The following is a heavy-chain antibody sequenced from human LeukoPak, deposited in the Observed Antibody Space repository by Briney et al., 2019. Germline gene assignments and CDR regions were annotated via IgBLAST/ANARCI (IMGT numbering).Heavy chain of an antibody. Sequence: GGSLRLSCAAPGFTFTSYSMNRVRQVPGKGLEWIAHIGIDSGNTKYADSVRGRFTISADKTKNSLYLQMNSLRVDDTAVYYSARDHNYAFDNWGQGTLVSVAS. D-gene: IGHD1-1*01. J-gene: IGHJ4*02. CDR1: GFTFTSYS. CDR3: ARDHNYAFDN. V-gene: IGHV3-48*01. CDR2: IGIDSGNT.